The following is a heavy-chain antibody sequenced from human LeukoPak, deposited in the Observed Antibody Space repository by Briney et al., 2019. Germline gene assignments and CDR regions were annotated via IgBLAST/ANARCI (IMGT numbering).Heavy chain of an antibody. Sequence: GESLKISCKGSGYSFTSYWIGWVRQMPGKGLEWMGIIYPGDSDTRYSPSFQGQVTISADKSISTAYLQWSSLKASDTAMYYCARNRNLRYFEGYYYMDVWGKGTTVTVSS. CDR1: GYSFTSYW. J-gene: IGHJ6*03. D-gene: IGHD3-9*01. V-gene: IGHV5-51*01. CDR3: ARNRNLRYFEGYYYMDV. CDR2: IYPGDSDT.